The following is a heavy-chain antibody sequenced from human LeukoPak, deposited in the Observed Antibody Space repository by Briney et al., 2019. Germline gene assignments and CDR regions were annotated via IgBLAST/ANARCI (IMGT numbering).Heavy chain of an antibody. Sequence: GGSLRLSCAASGFTFSSYGMHWVRQAPGKGLVWVSRINSDGRSTNYADSVKGRFSISRDNAENTLYLQMNSLRVEDTAVYYCVRGADTGYSSDSWGQGTLVTVSS. V-gene: IGHV3-74*01. J-gene: IGHJ4*02. D-gene: IGHD3-9*01. CDR2: INSDGRST. CDR3: VRGADTGYSSDS. CDR1: GFTFSSYG.